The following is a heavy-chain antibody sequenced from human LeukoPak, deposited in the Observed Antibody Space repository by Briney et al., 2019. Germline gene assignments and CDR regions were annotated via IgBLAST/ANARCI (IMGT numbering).Heavy chain of an antibody. Sequence: SETLSLTCAVYGGSFSGYYLSWIRQPPGKGLEWIGEINHSGSTNYNPSLKSRVTISVDTSKNQFSLKLSSVTAADTAVYYCARGSRIPEAGLLYLYWGQETLVTVSS. V-gene: IGHV4-34*01. D-gene: IGHD3-3*01. J-gene: IGHJ4*02. CDR1: GGSFSGYY. CDR3: ARGSRIPEAGLLYLY. CDR2: INHSGST.